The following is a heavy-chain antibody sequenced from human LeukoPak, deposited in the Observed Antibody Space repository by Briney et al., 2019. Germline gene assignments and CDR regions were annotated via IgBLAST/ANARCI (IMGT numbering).Heavy chain of an antibody. CDR3: ARGGDTAMDQYYYYYMDV. V-gene: IGHV1-18*01. D-gene: IGHD5-18*01. Sequence: ASVKVSCKASGYTFSSYGISWVRQTPGQGLEWMGWISAYNGNTNYAQKLQGRVTMTTDTSTSTAYMELSSLRSEDTAVYYCARGGDTAMDQYYYYYMDVWAKGPRSPSP. CDR1: GYTFSSYG. CDR2: ISAYNGNT. J-gene: IGHJ6*03.